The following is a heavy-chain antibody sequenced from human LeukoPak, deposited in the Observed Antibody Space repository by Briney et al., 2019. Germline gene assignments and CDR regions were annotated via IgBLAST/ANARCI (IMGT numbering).Heavy chain of an antibody. D-gene: IGHD2-15*01. CDR2: ISGSGGST. CDR3: ARASGGTCYSGVDY. J-gene: IGHJ4*02. CDR1: GFTFSSYA. Sequence: GGSLRLSCAASGFTFSSYAMSWVRQAPGKGLEWVSAISGSGGSTYYADSVKGRFTISRDNSKNTLSLQMSSLSAEDTAVYYCARASGGTCYSGVDYWGQGTLVTVSS. V-gene: IGHV3-23*01.